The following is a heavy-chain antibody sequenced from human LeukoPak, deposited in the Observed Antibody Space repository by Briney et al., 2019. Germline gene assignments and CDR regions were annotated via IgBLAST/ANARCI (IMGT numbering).Heavy chain of an antibody. D-gene: IGHD6-13*01. CDR2: ISAYNGNT. J-gene: IGHJ6*02. CDR1: GYTFTSYG. V-gene: IGHV1-18*01. Sequence: GASVKVSCKASGYTFTSYGISWVRQAPGQGLEWMGWISAYNGNTNYAQKLQGRVTMTTDTSTSTAYMELRSLRPDDTAVYYCARDKDSSSWPTHYYYYYGMDVWGQGTTVTVSS. CDR3: ARDKDSSSWPTHYYYYYGMDV.